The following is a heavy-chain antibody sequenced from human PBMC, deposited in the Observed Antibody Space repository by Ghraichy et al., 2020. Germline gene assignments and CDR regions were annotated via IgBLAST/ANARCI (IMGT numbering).Heavy chain of an antibody. CDR1: GFTFSDYY. Sequence: GGSLRLSCAASGFTFSDYYMSWIRQAPGKGLEWVSYISSSGSTIYYADSVKGRFTISRDNAKNSLYLQMNSLRAEDTAVYYCARDCHDFWSGYYKGSNAYGMDVWGQGTTVTVSS. CDR3: ARDCHDFWSGYYKGSNAYGMDV. CDR2: ISSSGSTI. J-gene: IGHJ6*02. V-gene: IGHV3-11*01. D-gene: IGHD3-3*01.